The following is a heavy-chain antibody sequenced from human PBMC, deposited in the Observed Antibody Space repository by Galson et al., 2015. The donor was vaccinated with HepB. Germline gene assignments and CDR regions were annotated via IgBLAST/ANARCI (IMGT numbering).Heavy chain of an antibody. CDR3: ARGYSYGNSEQYFQH. Sequence: QSGAEVKKPGESLRISCKGSGYSFTSYWISWVRQMPGKGLEWMGRIDPSDSYTNYSPSFQGHVAISADKSISTAYLQWSSLKASDTAMYYCARGYSYGNSEQYFQHWGQGTLVTVSS. V-gene: IGHV5-10-1*01. CDR2: IDPSDSYT. D-gene: IGHD5-18*01. CDR1: GYSFTSYW. J-gene: IGHJ1*01.